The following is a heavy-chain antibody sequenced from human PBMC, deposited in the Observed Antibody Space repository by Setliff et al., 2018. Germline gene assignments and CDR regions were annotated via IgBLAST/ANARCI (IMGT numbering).Heavy chain of an antibody. Sequence: GGSLRLSCAASGFTFSSYSMSWVRQAPGKGLEWVSVIYSGGSTYYADSVKGRFTISRDNSKNTLYLQMNSLRAEDTAVYYCARESQIACFGCSGGSSWFGAFDIWGQGTMVTVSS. CDR3: ARESQIACFGCSGGSSWFGAFDI. CDR2: IYSGGST. D-gene: IGHD2-15*01. CDR1: GFTFSSYS. V-gene: IGHV3-53*01. J-gene: IGHJ3*02.